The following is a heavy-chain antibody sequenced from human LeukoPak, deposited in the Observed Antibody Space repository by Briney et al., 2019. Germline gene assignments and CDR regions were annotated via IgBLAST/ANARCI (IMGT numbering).Heavy chain of an antibody. CDR2: ITGTGGR. V-gene: IGHV3-23*01. D-gene: IGHD2-15*01. CDR3: AKNLYCGGGSCYPSASGMDV. J-gene: IGHJ6*02. Sequence: PGGSLRLSCAVSGFTLTNHGVSWVRQAPGKGLEWVSIITGTGGRYYGDSVKGRFILSRDNSKNTVYIQMSSLRDEDTAVYYCAKNLYCGGGSCYPSASGMDVWGQGTTVTVSS. CDR1: GFTLTNHG.